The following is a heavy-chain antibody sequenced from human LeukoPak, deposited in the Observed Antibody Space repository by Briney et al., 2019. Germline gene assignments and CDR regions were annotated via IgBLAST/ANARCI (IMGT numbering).Heavy chain of an antibody. CDR3: ARDRITMVRGVIGTNWFDP. CDR2: INPNSGGT. D-gene: IGHD3-10*01. V-gene: IGHV1-2*02. J-gene: IGHJ5*02. Sequence: ASVKVSCKASGYTSTGYYMHWVRQAPGQGLEWMGWINPNSGGTNYAQKFQGRVTMTRDTSISTAYMELSRLRSDDTAVYYCARDRITMVRGVIGTNWFDPWGQGTLVTVSS. CDR1: GYTSTGYY.